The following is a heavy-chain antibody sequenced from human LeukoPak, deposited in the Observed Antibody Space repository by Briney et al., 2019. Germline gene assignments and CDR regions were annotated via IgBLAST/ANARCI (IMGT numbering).Heavy chain of an antibody. J-gene: IGHJ5*02. CDR1: GYTFTDYY. Sequence: GASVKVSCKASGYTFTDYYMHWVRQAPGQGLEWMGWINPHSGGTNYAQKFEGRVTMTRDTSISTAYMELRSLRSDDTAVYFCARALYYGSGTYAPEIIRGWFDPWGQGTLVTVSS. V-gene: IGHV1-2*02. CDR3: ARALYYGSGTYAPEIIRGWFDP. CDR2: INPHSGGT. D-gene: IGHD3-10*01.